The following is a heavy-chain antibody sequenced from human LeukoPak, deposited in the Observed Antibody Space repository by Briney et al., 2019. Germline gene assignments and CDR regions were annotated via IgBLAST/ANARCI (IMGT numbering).Heavy chain of an antibody. Sequence: ASVKVSCKASGYAFTSYYMYWVRQAPGQGLEWMGIINPSGGSTSYAQKFQGRVTITADESTSTAYMELSSLRSEDTAVYYCASGITMVRGVQRPYYYYYYMDVWGKGTTVTISS. CDR3: ASGITMVRGVQRPYYYYYYMDV. J-gene: IGHJ6*03. D-gene: IGHD3-10*01. CDR1: GYAFTSYY. V-gene: IGHV1-46*01. CDR2: INPSGGST.